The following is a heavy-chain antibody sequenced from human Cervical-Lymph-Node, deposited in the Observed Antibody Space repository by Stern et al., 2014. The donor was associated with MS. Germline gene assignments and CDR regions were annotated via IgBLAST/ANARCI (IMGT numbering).Heavy chain of an antibody. CDR1: GYSFTTYG. CDR3: ARGGSRVPTISGGIFDY. V-gene: IGHV1-18*01. D-gene: IGHD5-12*01. Sequence: QVQLVQSGAEVKKPGASVKVSCKTSGYSFTTYGISWLRQAPGQGLEWMGWIRAENNSTNYAQKFLGRFTMTTDPSPNTAYMELRSLRSDDTAMYYCARGGSRVPTISGGIFDYTGQGTLVTVSS. J-gene: IGHJ4*02. CDR2: IRAENNST.